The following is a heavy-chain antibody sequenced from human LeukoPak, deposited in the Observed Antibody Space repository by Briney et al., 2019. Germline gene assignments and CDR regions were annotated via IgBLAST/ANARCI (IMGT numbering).Heavy chain of an antibody. V-gene: IGHV3-7*01. Sequence: GGSLRLSCAASGFTFSNFWMSWVRQAPGKGLEWVANIKQDGNEKYYVDSVKGRFTISRDNAKNSLYLQMNSLRAEDTAVYYCARDLAYSRLDYWGQGMLVTVSS. CDR1: GFTFSNFW. D-gene: IGHD5-18*01. CDR3: ARDLAYSRLDY. J-gene: IGHJ4*02. CDR2: IKQDGNEK.